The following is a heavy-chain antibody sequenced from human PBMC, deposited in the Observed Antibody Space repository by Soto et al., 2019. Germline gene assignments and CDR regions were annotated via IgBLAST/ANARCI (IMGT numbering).Heavy chain of an antibody. J-gene: IGHJ5*02. CDR3: ATVISPHLPQWSGPILNWFDP. CDR1: GYTLTELS. Sequence: VASVKVSCKVSGYTLTELSMHWVRQAPGKGLEWMGGFDPEDGETIYAQKFQGRVTMTEDTSTDTAYMELSSLRSEDTAVYYCATVISPHLPQWSGPILNWFDPWGQGTLVTVSS. D-gene: IGHD2-15*01. V-gene: IGHV1-24*01. CDR2: FDPEDGET.